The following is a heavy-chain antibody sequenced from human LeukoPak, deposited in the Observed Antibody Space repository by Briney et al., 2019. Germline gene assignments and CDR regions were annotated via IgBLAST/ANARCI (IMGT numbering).Heavy chain of an antibody. D-gene: IGHD5-24*01. Sequence: ASVKVSCNASGGTFSSYAISWVRQAPGQGLEWMGGIIPIFGTANYAQKFQGRVTITADKSTSTAYMELSSLRSEDTAVYYCARGDDGYNSGHYYFDYWGQGTLVTVSS. CDR2: IIPIFGTA. J-gene: IGHJ4*02. CDR3: ARGDDGYNSGHYYFDY. V-gene: IGHV1-69*06. CDR1: GGTFSSYA.